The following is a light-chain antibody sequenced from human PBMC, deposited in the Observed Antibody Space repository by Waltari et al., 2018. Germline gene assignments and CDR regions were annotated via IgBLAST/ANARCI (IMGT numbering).Light chain of an antibody. CDR3: SAYTGGSTLVV. J-gene: IGLJ2*01. V-gene: IGLV2-14*01. CDR2: DVT. CDR1: PSDIGLYDY. Sequence: QSALTQPASVSGSPGQSITISCTGTPSDIGLYDYVSWYQQRPGKAPKLMIFDVTTRSSGVANRFSGSKSGDTAALTISGLQAEDEADYYCSAYTGGSTLVVFGGGTKVIVL.